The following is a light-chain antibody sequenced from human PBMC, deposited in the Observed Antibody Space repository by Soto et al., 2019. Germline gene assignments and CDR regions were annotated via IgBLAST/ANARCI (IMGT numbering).Light chain of an antibody. CDR3: AAWDDSLTAFV. CDR2: NND. Sequence: QSVLTQPPSASGTPGQRVTISCSGSSSNIGSNPVSWYQQLPGTAPKLLIYNNDQRPSGVPDRLSGSESGTSASLAISGLQSEDEADYYCAAWDDSLTAFVFGTGTKLTVL. J-gene: IGLJ1*01. V-gene: IGLV1-44*01. CDR1: SSNIGSNP.